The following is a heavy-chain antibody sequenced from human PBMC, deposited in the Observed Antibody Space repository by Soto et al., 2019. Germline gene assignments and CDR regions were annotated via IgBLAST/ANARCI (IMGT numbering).Heavy chain of an antibody. J-gene: IGHJ6*02. CDR1: GGSISSGGYY. D-gene: IGHD3-22*01. CDR2: IYYSGST. V-gene: IGHV4-31*03. Sequence: TLSLTCTVSGGSISSGGYYCSWIRQHPGKGLEWIGYIYYSGSTYYNPSLKSRVTISVDTSKNQFSLKLSSVTAADTAVYYCARVCYYGSSGYYSEYYYGMDVWGQGTAVT. CDR3: ARVCYYGSSGYYSEYYYGMDV.